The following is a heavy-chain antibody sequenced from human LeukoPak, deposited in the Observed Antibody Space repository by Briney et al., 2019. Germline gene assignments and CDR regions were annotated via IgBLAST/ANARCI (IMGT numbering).Heavy chain of an antibody. D-gene: IGHD6-13*01. Sequence: PGGSLRLSCAASGFTFSSYSMNWVRQAPGKGLEWVSSISSSSSYIYYADSVKGRFTISRDNAKNSLYLQMNSLRAEDTAVYYCARAVGGQQLVHFDYWGQGTLVTVSS. CDR3: ARAVGGQQLVHFDY. CDR2: ISSSSSYI. CDR1: GFTFSSYS. V-gene: IGHV3-21*04. J-gene: IGHJ4*02.